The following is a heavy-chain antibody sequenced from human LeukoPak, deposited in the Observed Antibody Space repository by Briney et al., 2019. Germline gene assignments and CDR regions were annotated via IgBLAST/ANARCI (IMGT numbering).Heavy chain of an antibody. D-gene: IGHD3-10*01. CDR2: ISYDGSNK. CDR1: GFTFSSYA. J-gene: IGHJ1*01. V-gene: IGHV3-30*04. Sequence: GGSLRLSCAASGFTFSSYAMHWVRQAPGKGLEWVAVISYDGSNKYYADSVKGRFTISRDNSKNTLYLQMNSLRAEDTAVYYCARDGGSGHEAPFQHWGQGTLVTVSS. CDR3: ARDGGSGHEAPFQH.